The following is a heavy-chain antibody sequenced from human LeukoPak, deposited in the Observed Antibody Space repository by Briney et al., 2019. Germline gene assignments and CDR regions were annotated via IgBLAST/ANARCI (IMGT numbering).Heavy chain of an antibody. Sequence: PSETLSLTCTVSGGSISSGGYYWSWIRQPPGKGLEWIGYIYHSGSTYYNPSLKSRVTISVDRSKNQFSLKLSSVTAADTAVYYCARVGLSSSWYEFVGYFQHWGQGTLVTVSS. J-gene: IGHJ1*01. CDR1: GGSISSGGYY. D-gene: IGHD6-13*01. CDR3: ARVGLSSSWYEFVGYFQH. V-gene: IGHV4-30-2*01. CDR2: IYHSGST.